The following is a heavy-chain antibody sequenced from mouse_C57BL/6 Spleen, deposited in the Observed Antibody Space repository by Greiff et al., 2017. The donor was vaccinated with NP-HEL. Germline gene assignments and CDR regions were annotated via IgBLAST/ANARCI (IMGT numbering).Heavy chain of an antibody. J-gene: IGHJ4*01. D-gene: IGHD1-1*01. Sequence: EVKLVESGGGLVKPGGSLKLSCAASGFTFSSYAMSWVRQTPEKRLEWVATISDGGSYTYYPDNVKGRFTISRDNAKNNLYLQMSHLKSEDTAMYYCARANYYGSTDYAMDYWGQGTSVTVSS. CDR1: GFTFSSYA. CDR3: ARANYYGSTDYAMDY. CDR2: ISDGGSYT. V-gene: IGHV5-4*03.